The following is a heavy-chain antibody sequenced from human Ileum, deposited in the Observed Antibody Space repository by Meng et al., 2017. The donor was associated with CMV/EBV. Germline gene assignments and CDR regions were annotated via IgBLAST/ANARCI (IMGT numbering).Heavy chain of an antibody. V-gene: IGHV3-7*01. CDR2: IKEDGSDK. CDR3: ARVFAYGSGSHYRPFDY. D-gene: IGHD3-10*01. CDR1: GFTFRSDW. J-gene: IGHJ4*02. Sequence: GESLKISCSASGFTFRSDWMSWVRQAPGKGLEWVADIKEDGSDKYYVESVKDRFTISRDNAENSLYLQMNSLRAEDTAVYYCARVFAYGSGSHYRPFDYCGQGTLVTVSS.